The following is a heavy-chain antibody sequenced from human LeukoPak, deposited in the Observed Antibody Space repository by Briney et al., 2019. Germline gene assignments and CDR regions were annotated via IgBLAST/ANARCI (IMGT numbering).Heavy chain of an antibody. D-gene: IGHD3-3*01. J-gene: IGHJ1*01. V-gene: IGHV3-74*01. CDR2: INSDGSST. CDR1: GFTFSSYW. CDR3: LLIILGGSSQH. Sequence: GGSLRLSCAASGFTFSSYWMHWVRQAPGKGLVWVSRINSDGSSTSYADSVKGRFTISRDNAKNTFYLQMNSLRVEDAAVYYCLLIILGGSSQHWGQGTLVSVSS.